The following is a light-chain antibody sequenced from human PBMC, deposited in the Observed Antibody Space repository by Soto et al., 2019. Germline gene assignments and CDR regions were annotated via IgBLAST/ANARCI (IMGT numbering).Light chain of an antibody. CDR2: EVS. V-gene: IGLV2-14*01. J-gene: IGLJ2*01. CDR1: SSDVGGYNY. CDR3: SSYTSSSTPMV. Sequence: QSARTQPASVSGSPGQSITISCTGTSSDVGGYNYVSWYQQHPGKAPKLMIYEVSNRPSGVSNRFSGSKSGNTASLTISGLQAEDEADYYCSSYTSSSTPMVFGGGTKLTVL.